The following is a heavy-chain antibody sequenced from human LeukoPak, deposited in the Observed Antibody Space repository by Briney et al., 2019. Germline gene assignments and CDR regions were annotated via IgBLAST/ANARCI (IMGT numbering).Heavy chain of an antibody. CDR1: EFPFNSYI. Sequence: GSLRLSCLASEFPFNSYIMTWVRQAPGKGLEWVSGIRGSGGRTFYGDSVKGRFTISRDNSKNTLFLEMKGLRVDDTALYYCAMIGGTTGPFDAWGQGTLVTASS. CDR3: AMIGGTTGPFDA. J-gene: IGHJ4*02. V-gene: IGHV3-23*01. D-gene: IGHD1-7*01. CDR2: IRGSGGRT.